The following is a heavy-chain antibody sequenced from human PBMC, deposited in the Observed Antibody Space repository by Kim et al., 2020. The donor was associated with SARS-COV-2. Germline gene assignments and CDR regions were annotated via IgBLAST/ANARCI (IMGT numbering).Heavy chain of an antibody. J-gene: IGHJ4*02. D-gene: IGHD5-18*01. V-gene: IGHV3-11*06. CDR2: ISSSSSYT. CDR1: GFTFSDYY. CDR3: ARRGAAMVLPDY. Sequence: GSLRLSCAASGFTFSDYYMSWIRQAPGKGLEWVSYISSSSSYTNYADSVKGRFTISRDNAKNSLYLQMNSLRAEDTAVYYCARRGAAMVLPDYWGQGTLVTVSS.